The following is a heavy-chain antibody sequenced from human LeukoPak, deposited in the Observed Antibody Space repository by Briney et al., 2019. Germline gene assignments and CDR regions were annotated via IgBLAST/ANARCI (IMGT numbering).Heavy chain of an antibody. CDR1: GFTFSSYA. D-gene: IGHD3-10*01. CDR2: ISSNGGST. J-gene: IGHJ5*02. Sequence: GGSLRLSCAASGFTFSSYAMHWVRQAPGKGLEYVSAISSNGGSTYYANSVKGRFTISRDNSKNTLYLQMGSLRAEDMAVYYCARAVLRGGNWFDPWGQGALVTVSS. CDR3: ARAVLRGGNWFDP. V-gene: IGHV3-64*01.